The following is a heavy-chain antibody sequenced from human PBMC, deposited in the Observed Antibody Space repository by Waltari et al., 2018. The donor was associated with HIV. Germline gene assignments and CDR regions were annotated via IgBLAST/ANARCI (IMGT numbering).Heavy chain of an antibody. D-gene: IGHD3-22*01. CDR3: AREGVYYYDSSGYYGY. Sequence: QVQLQESGPGLVKPSQTLSLTCTVSGGSISSGSYYWSWIRQPAGTGLEWIGRIYTSGSTNYNPSLKSRVTISVDTSKNQFSLKLSSVTAADTAVYYCAREGVYYYDSSGYYGYWGQGTLVTVSS. J-gene: IGHJ4*02. CDR2: IYTSGST. V-gene: IGHV4-61*02. CDR1: GGSISSGSYY.